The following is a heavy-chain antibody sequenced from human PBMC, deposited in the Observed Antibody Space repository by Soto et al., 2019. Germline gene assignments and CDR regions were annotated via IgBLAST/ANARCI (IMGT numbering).Heavy chain of an antibody. Sequence: QVQLQESGPGLVKPSGTLSLTCDVSGDSVSSPYWWCWVRQPPGKGLEWIGEVYHTGTTSYNPSLRSRVTISMDKSNNQFSLDPSSVTAADTAVYYCARSAGWYAVHSWGPGTLVTVSS. D-gene: IGHD6-19*01. CDR1: GDSVSSPYW. J-gene: IGHJ4*02. V-gene: IGHV4-4*02. CDR2: VYHTGTT. CDR3: ARSAGWYAVHS.